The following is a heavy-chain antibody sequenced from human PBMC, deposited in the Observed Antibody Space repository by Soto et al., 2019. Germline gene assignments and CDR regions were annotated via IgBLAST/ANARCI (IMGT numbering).Heavy chain of an antibody. V-gene: IGHV2-5*02. D-gene: IGHD6-19*01. CDR1: GFSLSTRDVG. Sequence: QITLKESGPTLVTPTQTLTLTCTFSGFSLSTRDVGVGWIRQPPGKALEWLALLYWDDDNRYSPSLRRRLTLTKDTSKNQVVLTMTNMDPVDTATYYCAHGSGWLFDYWGPGTLVTVSS. J-gene: IGHJ4*02. CDR2: LYWDDDN. CDR3: AHGSGWLFDY.